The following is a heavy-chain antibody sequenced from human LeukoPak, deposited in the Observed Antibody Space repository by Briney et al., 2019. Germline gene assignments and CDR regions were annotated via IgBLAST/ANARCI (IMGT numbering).Heavy chain of an antibody. CDR1: GYSFISYW. V-gene: IGHV5-51*01. Sequence: RSGESLKNSCKGSGYSFISYWIGWVRQMPGKGLEWMGIIYPGDSDTRYSPSFQGQVTISADKSISTAYLQWNSLKASDTAMYYCARSGGWSSYYFDYWGQGTLVTVSS. J-gene: IGHJ4*02. CDR2: IYPGDSDT. D-gene: IGHD6-19*01. CDR3: ARSGGWSSYYFDY.